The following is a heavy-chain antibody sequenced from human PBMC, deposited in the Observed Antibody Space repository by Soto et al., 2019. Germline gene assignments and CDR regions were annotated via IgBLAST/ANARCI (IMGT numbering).Heavy chain of an antibody. CDR3: ARRGDCSGGSCYSPREFDYYYGMDV. V-gene: IGHV3-48*02. Sequence: EVQLVESGGGLVQPGGSVRLSCVASGFTFSSYSMNWVRQAPGKGLEWVSYISSSSSTIYYADSVKGRFTISRDNAKNSLYLQMNSLRDEDTAVYYCARRGDCSGGSCYSPREFDYYYGMDVWGQGTTVTVSS. CDR2: ISSSSSTI. J-gene: IGHJ6*02. CDR1: GFTFSSYS. D-gene: IGHD2-15*01.